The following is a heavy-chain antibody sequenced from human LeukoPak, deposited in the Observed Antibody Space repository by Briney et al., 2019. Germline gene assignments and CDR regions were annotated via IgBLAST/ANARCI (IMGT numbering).Heavy chain of an antibody. V-gene: IGHV4-61*02. D-gene: IGHD3-22*01. J-gene: IGHJ6*03. CDR3: AREMYYYDSSGYYQYYYYYYMDV. CDR2: IYTSGST. Sequence: PSETLSLTCTVSGGSISSGSYYWSWIRQPAGKGLEWIGRIYTSGSTNYNPSLKSRVTISVDTSKNQFSLKLSSVAAADTAVYYCAREMYYYDSSGYYQYYYYYYMDVWGKGTTVTVSS. CDR1: GGSISSGSYY.